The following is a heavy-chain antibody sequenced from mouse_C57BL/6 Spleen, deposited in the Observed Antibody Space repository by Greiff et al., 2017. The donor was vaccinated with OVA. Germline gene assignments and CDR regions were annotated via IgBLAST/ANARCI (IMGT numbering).Heavy chain of an antibody. CDR1: GYTFTSYW. V-gene: IGHV1-59*01. Sequence: QVQLQQPGAELVRPGTSVQLSCKASGYTFTSYWMLWVKQRPGQGLEWIGVIDPSDSYTNYNQKFKGKSTLTVDTSSSTAYMQLSSLTSEDSAVYYCASGSGSSYRGYAMDYWGQGTSVTVSS. J-gene: IGHJ4*01. CDR3: ASGSGSSYRGYAMDY. CDR2: IDPSDSYT. D-gene: IGHD1-1*01.